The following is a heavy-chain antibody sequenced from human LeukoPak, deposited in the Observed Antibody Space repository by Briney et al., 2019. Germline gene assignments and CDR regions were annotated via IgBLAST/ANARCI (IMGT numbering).Heavy chain of an antibody. CDR1: GFTFSSYS. Sequence: GGSLTLSCAASGFTFSSYSMNWVRQAPGKGLEWVSSISSSSSYIYYADSVKGRFTISRDNAKNSLYLQMNSLRAEDTAVYYCARAGGQQLDHFDYWGQGTLVTVSS. D-gene: IGHD6-13*01. J-gene: IGHJ4*02. V-gene: IGHV3-21*01. CDR3: ARAGGQQLDHFDY. CDR2: ISSSSSYI.